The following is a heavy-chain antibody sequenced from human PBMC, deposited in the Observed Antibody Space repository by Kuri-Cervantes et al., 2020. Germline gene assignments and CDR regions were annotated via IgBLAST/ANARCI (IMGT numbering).Heavy chain of an antibody. V-gene: IGHV4-61*01. CDR2: IYYSGST. Sequence: ESLKISCTVSGDSVSSGSYYWSWIRQPPGKGLEWIGYIYYSGSTNYNPSLKSRVTISVDTSKNQFSLRLSSVTAADTAVYYRARGRAFDPWGQGTLVTVSS. CDR3: ARGRAFDP. J-gene: IGHJ5*02. CDR1: GDSVSSGSYY.